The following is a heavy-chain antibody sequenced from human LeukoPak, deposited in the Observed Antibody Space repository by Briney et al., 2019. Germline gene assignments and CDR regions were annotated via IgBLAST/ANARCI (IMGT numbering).Heavy chain of an antibody. CDR3: AREGLVTPHNWFDP. Sequence: GGSLRLSCAASGFTFSSYSMNWVRQAPGNRLEWVSSISSSSSYIYYADSVKGRFTISRDNAKNSLYLQMNSLRAEDTAVYYCAREGLVTPHNWFDPWGQGTLVTVSS. CDR2: ISSSSSYI. CDR1: GFTFSSYS. V-gene: IGHV3-21*01. J-gene: IGHJ5*02. D-gene: IGHD3-3*01.